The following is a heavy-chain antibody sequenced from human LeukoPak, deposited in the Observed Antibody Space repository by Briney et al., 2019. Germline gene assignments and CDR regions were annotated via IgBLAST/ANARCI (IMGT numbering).Heavy chain of an antibody. D-gene: IGHD3-22*01. J-gene: IGHJ4*02. CDR2: ISYSGTT. CDR3: ARRRSYYDSSGYYRYFDY. Sequence: SETLSLTCTVSGASISSSRYYWGWIRQPPGKGLEWIGSISYSGTTYHNPSLKSRVTISVDTSKNQFSLKLSSVTAADTAVYYCARRRSYYDSSGYYRYFDYWGQGTLVTVSS. CDR1: GASISSSRYY. V-gene: IGHV4-39*07.